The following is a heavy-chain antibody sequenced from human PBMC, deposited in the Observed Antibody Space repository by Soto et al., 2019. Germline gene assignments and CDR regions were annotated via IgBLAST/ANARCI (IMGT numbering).Heavy chain of an antibody. CDR3: VKENDYDTTGPDQGVFHV. D-gene: IGHD3-22*01. Sequence: LRLSCAASGFNFIEDWISWVRQAPGKGLEWVGRIKVSDDGATTDYAQPVNGRFTILRDDSTNNVLLQMKSLKAEDSGMYFCVKENDYDTTGPDQGVFHVWGRGTMVTVSS. V-gene: IGHV3-15*01. CDR2: IKVSDDGATT. J-gene: IGHJ3*01. CDR1: GFNFIEDW.